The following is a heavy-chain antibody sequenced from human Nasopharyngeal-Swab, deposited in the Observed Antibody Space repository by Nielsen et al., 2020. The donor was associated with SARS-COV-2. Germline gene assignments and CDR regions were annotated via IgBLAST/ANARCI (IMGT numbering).Heavy chain of an antibody. V-gene: IGHV1-69*01. Sequence: VRQMPGKGLEWMGGIIPIFGTANYAQKFQGRVTITADESTSTAYMELSSLRSEDTAVYYCARDRVPLYSGSYSLYYYYYMDVWGKGTTVTVSS. CDR2: IIPIFGTA. J-gene: IGHJ6*03. CDR3: ARDRVPLYSGSYSLYYYYYMDV. D-gene: IGHD1-26*01.